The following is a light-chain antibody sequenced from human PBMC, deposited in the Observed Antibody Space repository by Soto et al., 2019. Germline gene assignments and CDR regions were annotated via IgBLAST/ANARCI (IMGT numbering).Light chain of an antibody. CDR2: EVS. J-gene: IGLJ3*02. Sequence: QSVLTQPASVSGSPGQSITISCTGTSSDIGGYHYVSWYQQHPGKAPRLMIYEVSNRPSGVSNRFSGSKSGNTASLTISGLQAGDEADYYCSSYTNTNTRVFGGGTQLTVL. V-gene: IGLV2-14*03. CDR3: SSYTNTNTRV. CDR1: SSDIGGYHY.